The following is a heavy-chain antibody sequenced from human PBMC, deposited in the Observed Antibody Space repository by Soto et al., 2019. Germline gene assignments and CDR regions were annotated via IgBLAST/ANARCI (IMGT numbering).Heavy chain of an antibody. V-gene: IGHV4-59*01. CDR3: ARDRYYYGSGRINYYYYGMDV. J-gene: IGHJ6*02. CDR2: IYYSGST. CDR1: GGSISSYY. D-gene: IGHD3-10*01. Sequence: PSETLSLTCTVSGGSISSYYWSWIRQPPGKGLEWIGYIYYSGSTNYNPSLKSRVTISVDTSKNQFSLKLSSVTAADTAVYYCARDRYYYGSGRINYYYYGMDVWGQGTTVTVSS.